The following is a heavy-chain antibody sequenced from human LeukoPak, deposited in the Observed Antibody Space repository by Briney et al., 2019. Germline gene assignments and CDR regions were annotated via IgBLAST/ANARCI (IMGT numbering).Heavy chain of an antibody. CDR2: INNDGSGT. D-gene: IGHD2-15*01. Sequence: GGSLRLSCAASGFTFSSCGMHWVRQAPGKGPVWVSRINNDGSGTTYADSVKGRFTISREDAKNTLYLQMNSLRAEDTAVYYCVRGGESTWSWGQGTLVTVSS. CDR3: VRGGESTWS. CDR1: GFTFSSCG. V-gene: IGHV3-74*01. J-gene: IGHJ5*02.